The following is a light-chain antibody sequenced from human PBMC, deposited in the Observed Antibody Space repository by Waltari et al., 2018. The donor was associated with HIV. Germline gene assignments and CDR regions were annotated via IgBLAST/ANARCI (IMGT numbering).Light chain of an antibody. CDR3: GSWDSRRSVFV. J-gene: IGLJ1*01. CDR1: NSNIGLSD. CDR2: NYN. V-gene: IGLV1-51*01. Sequence: SVLTQPPSVSAAAGHKVSVSCSGCNSNIGLSDVYWYQHLPGTAPKLLFSNYNKRPSGIPDRFSAAKSGTSATLDISGLLTGDEADYYCGSWDSRRSVFVFGSGTKVTVL.